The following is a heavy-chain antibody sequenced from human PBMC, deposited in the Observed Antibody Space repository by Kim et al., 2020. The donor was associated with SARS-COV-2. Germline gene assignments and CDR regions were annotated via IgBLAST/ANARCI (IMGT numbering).Heavy chain of an antibody. Sequence: GGSLRLSCAASGFTVSSNYMSWVRQAPGKGLEWVSVIYSGGSTYYADSVKGRFTISRDNSKNTLYLQMNSLRAEDTAVYYCIPGIAVAGPDYWGQGTLVTVSS. CDR3: IPGIAVAGPDY. V-gene: IGHV3-66*02. J-gene: IGHJ4*02. CDR2: IYSGGST. D-gene: IGHD6-19*01. CDR1: GFTVSSNY.